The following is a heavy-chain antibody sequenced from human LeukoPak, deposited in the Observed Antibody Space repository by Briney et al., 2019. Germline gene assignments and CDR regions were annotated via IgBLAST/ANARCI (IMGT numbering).Heavy chain of an antibody. CDR2: ISYTGNT. V-gene: IGHV4-39*07. CDR1: GGSISGGTYY. J-gene: IGHJ4*02. D-gene: IGHD3-16*01. CDR3: VSDPTGGRSPDC. Sequence: SETLSLTCSVSGGSISGGTYYWAWVRQPPGKGLQYLASISYTGNTYYNPSVKSRVTISMDTSRNQFSLRLHSVTAADTAVYYCVSDPTGGRSPDCWGQGTLVTVSS.